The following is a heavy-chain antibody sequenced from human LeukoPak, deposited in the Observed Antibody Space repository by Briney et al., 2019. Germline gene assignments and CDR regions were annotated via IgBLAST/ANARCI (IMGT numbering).Heavy chain of an antibody. Sequence: PGGSLRLSCAASGFTLISYGMHWVRQAPGKGLEWEAFIRYDGRNKYYADSVKGRFTIYRDESKNTVHLQMNSLRAEDTAVYYCAKARNDIAAAGTGVDYWGQGTLVTVSS. CDR1: GFTLISYG. V-gene: IGHV3-30*02. CDR2: IRYDGRNK. D-gene: IGHD6-13*01. J-gene: IGHJ4*02. CDR3: AKARNDIAAAGTGVDY.